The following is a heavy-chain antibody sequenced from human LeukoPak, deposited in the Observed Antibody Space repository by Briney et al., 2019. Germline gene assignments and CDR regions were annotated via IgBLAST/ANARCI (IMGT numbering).Heavy chain of an antibody. CDR3: ARDYPRSLYSSGWYGNVY. CDR1: GYTFTGYY. CDR2: INPNSGGT. J-gene: IGHJ4*02. V-gene: IGHV1-2*02. D-gene: IGHD6-19*01. Sequence: GASVRVSCTASGYTFTGYYMHWVREAPGQGLEWMGWINPNSGGTNYAQKFQGRVTMTRDTYISTAYMELSRLRSDDTAVYYCARDYPRSLYSSGWYGNVYWGQGTLVTVSS.